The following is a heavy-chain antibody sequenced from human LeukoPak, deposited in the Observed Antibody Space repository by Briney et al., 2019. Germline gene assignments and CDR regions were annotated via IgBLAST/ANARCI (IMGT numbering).Heavy chain of an antibody. V-gene: IGHV4-59*01. Sequence: PSETLSLTCTVSGGSISSYYGSWIRQPPGKGLEWIGYIYYSGSTNYNPSLKSRVTISVDTSKNHFSLKLSSLTAADTAVYYCARGPTKAPGHDYWGQGTLVTVSS. CDR1: GGSISSYY. CDR2: IYYSGST. J-gene: IGHJ4*02. D-gene: IGHD1-14*01. CDR3: ARGPTKAPGHDY.